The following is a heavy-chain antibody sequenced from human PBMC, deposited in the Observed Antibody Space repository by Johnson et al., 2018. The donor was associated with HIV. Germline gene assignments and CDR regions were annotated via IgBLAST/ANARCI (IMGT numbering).Heavy chain of an antibody. CDR1: GFTFDDYA. CDR3: ARDQRSSGLNDQTDAFDI. J-gene: IGHJ3*02. V-gene: IGHV3-NL1*01. Sequence: QMLLVESGGGLVQPGRSLRLSCAASGFTFDDYAMHWVRQAPGKGLEWVSVIYSGGSTYYADSVKGRFTISRDNSKNTLYLQMNSLRAEDTAVYYCARDQRSSGLNDQTDAFDIWGQGTMVTVSS. D-gene: IGHD6-19*01. CDR2: IYSGGST.